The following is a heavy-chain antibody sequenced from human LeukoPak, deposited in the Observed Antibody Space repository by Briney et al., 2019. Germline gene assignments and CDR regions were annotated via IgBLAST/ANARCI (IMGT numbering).Heavy chain of an antibody. CDR3: AKDTPVSN. J-gene: IGHJ3*01. V-gene: IGHV3-30*02. CDR2: IPYDGSNK. CDR1: GFSLSNYG. Sequence: GGSLRLPCAASGFSLSNYGMHWVRQAPGKGLEGVAFIPYDGSNKYYSDSVKGRFTISKDNSKTTLYLQMNSLRDDDTAVYYCAKDTPVSNWGQGTMVTVSS.